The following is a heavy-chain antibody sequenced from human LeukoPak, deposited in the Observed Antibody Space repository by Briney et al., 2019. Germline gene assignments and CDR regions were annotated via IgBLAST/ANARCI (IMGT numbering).Heavy chain of an antibody. CDR1: GGSTSSSSYY. CDR3: ARHNWGSKGYFDY. CDR2: IYYSGST. Sequence: SETLSLTCTVSGGSTSSSSYYWGWIRQPPGKGLEWIGSIYYSGSTYYNPSLKSRVTISVDTSKNQFSLKLSSGTAADTAVYYCARHNWGSKGYFDYWGQGTLVTVSS. V-gene: IGHV4-39*07. J-gene: IGHJ4*02. D-gene: IGHD7-27*01.